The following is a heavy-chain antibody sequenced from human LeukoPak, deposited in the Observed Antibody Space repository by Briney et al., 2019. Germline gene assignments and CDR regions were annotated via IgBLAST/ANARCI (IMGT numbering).Heavy chain of an antibody. CDR2: IMPMFGTA. CDR1: GGTFSSYD. CDR3: ARDLRYFDWLPGRKAFDY. Sequence: SVKVSCKASGGTFSSYDISWVRQAPGQGLEWMGGIMPMFGTANYAQKFQGRVTITADKSTSTAYMELSSLRSDDTAVYYCARDLRYFDWLPGRKAFDYWGQGTLVTVSS. J-gene: IGHJ4*02. D-gene: IGHD3-9*01. V-gene: IGHV1-69*06.